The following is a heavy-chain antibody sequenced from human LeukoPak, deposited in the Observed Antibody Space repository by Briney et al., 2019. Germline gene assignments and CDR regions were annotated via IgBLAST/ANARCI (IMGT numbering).Heavy chain of an antibody. J-gene: IGHJ4*02. CDR2: INPNSGGT. Sequence: GASVTVSCKASGYTFTGYYMHWVRQAPGQGLEWMGWINPNSGGTNYAQKFQGRVTMTRDTSISTAYMELSRLRSDDTVVYYCAREDIVVVPAAVDYWGQGTLVTVSS. D-gene: IGHD2-2*01. CDR1: GYTFTGYY. V-gene: IGHV1-2*02. CDR3: AREDIVVVPAAVDY.